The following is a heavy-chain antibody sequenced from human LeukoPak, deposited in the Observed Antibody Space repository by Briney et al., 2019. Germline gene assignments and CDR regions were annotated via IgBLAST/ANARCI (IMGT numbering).Heavy chain of an antibody. Sequence: GGSLRLSCAASGFTFSSYAMGWVRQALGKGLEWVSAISGSGGSTYYADSVKGRFTISRDNSKNTLYLQMNRLRAEDTAVYYCARADLAFDIWGQGTMVTVSS. CDR1: GFTFSSYA. CDR2: ISGSGGST. V-gene: IGHV3-23*01. J-gene: IGHJ3*02. CDR3: ARADLAFDI.